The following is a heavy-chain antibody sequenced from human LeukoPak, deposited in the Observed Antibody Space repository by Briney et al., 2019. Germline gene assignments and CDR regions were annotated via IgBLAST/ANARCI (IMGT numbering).Heavy chain of an antibody. CDR1: GGSISSGSFS. V-gene: IGHV4-61*01. J-gene: IGHJ4*02. D-gene: IGHD1-1*01. CDR3: ARGTGTTAFDY. CDR2: IYYSGST. Sequence: SETLSLTCAVSGGSISSGSFSCNWLRQSPGKGLEWIGYIYYSGSTNYNPSLKSRVTISVDASKNQFSLKLSSVTAADTAVYYCARGTGTTAFDYWGQGTLVTVSS.